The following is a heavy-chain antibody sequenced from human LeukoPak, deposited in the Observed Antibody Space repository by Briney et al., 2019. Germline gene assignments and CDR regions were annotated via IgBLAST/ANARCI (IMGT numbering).Heavy chain of an antibody. CDR3: ARGDDSSGYPTDY. D-gene: IGHD3-22*01. CDR1: GFTFDNYA. J-gene: IGHJ4*02. V-gene: IGHV3-9*01. CDR2: ISWNSGSI. Sequence: GGSLRLSCAASGFTFDNYAMHWIRQGPGKGLEWVSGISWNSGSIAYADSVKGRFSISRDNAKNSLYLQMNSLRAEDTAVYYCARGDDSSGYPTDYWGQGTLVTVSS.